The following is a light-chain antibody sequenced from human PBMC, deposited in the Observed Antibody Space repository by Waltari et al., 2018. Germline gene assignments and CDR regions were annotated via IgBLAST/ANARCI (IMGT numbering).Light chain of an antibody. CDR1: QRVSSY. J-gene: IGKJ5*01. CDR2: DAS. CDR3: QQRSNWPPIT. Sequence: EIVLTQSPATLSLSPGESATLPCRASQRVSSYLAWYQQKPGQAPSLPIYDASNRATGIPARFSGSGSGTDFTLTISSLEPEDFAVYYCQQRSNWPPITFGQGTRLEIK. V-gene: IGKV3-11*01.